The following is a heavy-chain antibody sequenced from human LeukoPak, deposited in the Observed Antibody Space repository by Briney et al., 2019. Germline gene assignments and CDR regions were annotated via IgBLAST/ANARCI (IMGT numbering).Heavy chain of an antibody. V-gene: IGHV4-31*03. CDR1: GGSISSGGYY. CDR2: IYYSGST. CDR3: ARKPYGDHFDY. D-gene: IGHD4-17*01. J-gene: IGHJ4*02. Sequence: SETLSLTCTVSGGSISSGGYYWSWIRQHPGKGLEWIGYIYYSGSTYYNPSLKSRVTISVDTSKNQFSLKLSPVTAADTAVYYCARKPYGDHFDYWGQGTLVTVSS.